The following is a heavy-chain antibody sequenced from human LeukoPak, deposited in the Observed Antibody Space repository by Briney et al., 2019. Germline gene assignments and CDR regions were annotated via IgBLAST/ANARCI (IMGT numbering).Heavy chain of an antibody. CDR2: IKQDGSAK. V-gene: IGHV3-7*01. D-gene: IGHD6-6*01. CDR1: GFTFSRYW. CDR3: ARDRPDSSSSDFDY. Sequence: GGSLRLSCAASGFTFSRYWMSWVRQAPGKGLEWVANIKQDGSAKYYVDSVKGRFTISRDNAKNPLYLQMNSLRAEDAAVYYCARDRPDSSSSDFDYWGQGTLVPVSS. J-gene: IGHJ4*02.